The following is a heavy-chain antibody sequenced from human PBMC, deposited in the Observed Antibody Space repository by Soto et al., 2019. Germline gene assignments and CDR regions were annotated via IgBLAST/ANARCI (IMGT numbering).Heavy chain of an antibody. CDR2: ISWNSGSI. D-gene: IGHD2-15*01. J-gene: IGHJ3*02. Sequence: EVQLVESGGGLVQPGRSLRLSCAASGFTFDDYAMHWVRQAPGKGLVWVSGISWNSGSIGYADSVKGRFTISRDNAKNSLYLQMNSLRAEDTALYYCAKGREDIVVVVAAFDAFDIWGQGTMVTVSS. CDR3: AKGREDIVVVVAAFDAFDI. V-gene: IGHV3-9*01. CDR1: GFTFDDYA.